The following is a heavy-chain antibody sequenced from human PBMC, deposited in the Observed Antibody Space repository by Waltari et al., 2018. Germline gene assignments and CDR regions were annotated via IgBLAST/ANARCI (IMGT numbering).Heavy chain of an antibody. J-gene: IGHJ5*02. D-gene: IGHD6-25*01. CDR2: MYTSGRA. Sequence: QVQLQESGPGLVKPSQTLSLTCTVSGGSISSGSYYWSWIRQSAGKGLEWIGRMYTSGRANYSPSLKSRVTIAVDTSKNQFSLKLSSVTAADTAGYYCAREGIYSSATDARFDPWGQGTLVTVSS. V-gene: IGHV4-61*02. CDR1: GGSISSGSYY. CDR3: AREGIYSSATDARFDP.